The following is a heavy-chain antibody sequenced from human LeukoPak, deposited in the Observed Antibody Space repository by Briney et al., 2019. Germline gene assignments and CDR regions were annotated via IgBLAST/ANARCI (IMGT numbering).Heavy chain of an antibody. D-gene: IGHD2-8*01. CDR3: ANGNRCTSPNRLGYYYFYMDV. CDR1: GFTFNSYA. J-gene: IGHJ6*03. V-gene: IGHV3-23*01. CDR2: FSGSGGTT. Sequence: GGSLRLSCAASGFTFNSYAMNWVRQAPGRGLEWVSGFSGSGGTTYYADSVKGRFTISRDNSKNTLYLQMNSLRAEDTAVYYCANGNRCTSPNRLGYYYFYMDVWGKGTTVTVSS.